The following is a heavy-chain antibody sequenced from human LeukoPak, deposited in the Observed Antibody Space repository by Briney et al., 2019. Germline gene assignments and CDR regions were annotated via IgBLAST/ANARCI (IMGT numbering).Heavy chain of an antibody. CDR1: GYSISSGYY. V-gene: IGHV4-38-2*02. D-gene: IGHD3-22*01. CDR2: IYHSGST. Sequence: SETLSLTCTVSGYSISSGYYWGWIRQPPGKGLEWIGSIYHSGSTYYNPSLKSRVTISVDTSKNQFSLKLNSVTAADTAVYYCARKAPYYYDGSGPLGTYYFDYWGQGTLVTVSS. CDR3: ARKAPYYYDGSGPLGTYYFDY. J-gene: IGHJ4*02.